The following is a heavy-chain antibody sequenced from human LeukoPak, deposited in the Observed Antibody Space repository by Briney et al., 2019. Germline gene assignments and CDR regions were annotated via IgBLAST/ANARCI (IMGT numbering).Heavy chain of an antibody. CDR3: ASLVGVGYYYMDV. CDR1: GGSISSYY. V-gene: IGHV4-59*01. J-gene: IGHJ6*03. D-gene: IGHD3-3*01. CDR2: IYYSGST. Sequence: SETLSLTCTVSGGSISSYYWSWIRQPPGKGLEWIGYIYYSGSTNYNPSLKSRVTISVDTSKNQFSLKLSSVTAAHTAVYYCASLVGVGYYYMDVWGKGTTVTVSS.